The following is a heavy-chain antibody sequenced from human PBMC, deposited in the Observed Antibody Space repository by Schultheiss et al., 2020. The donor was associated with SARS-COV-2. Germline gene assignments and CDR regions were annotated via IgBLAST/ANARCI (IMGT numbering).Heavy chain of an antibody. CDR2: SNAGNGNT. J-gene: IGHJ6*02. CDR1: GYTFTSYA. D-gene: IGHD3-3*01. Sequence: ASVKVSCKASGYTFTSYAMHWVRQAPGQRLEWMGWSNAGNGNTKYSQKFQGRVTITRDTSASTAYMELSSLRSEDTAVYYCARDERYYDFWSGYSGGMDVWGQGTTVTVSS. CDR3: ARDERYYDFWSGYSGGMDV. V-gene: IGHV1-3*01.